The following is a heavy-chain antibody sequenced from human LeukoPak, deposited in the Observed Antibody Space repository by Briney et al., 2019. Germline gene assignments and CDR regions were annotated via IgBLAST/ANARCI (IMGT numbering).Heavy chain of an antibody. D-gene: IGHD2-2*01. CDR1: GYTFTSYD. Sequence: ASVKVSCKASGYTFTSYDINWVRQATGQGLEWRGWMNPNSGNTGYAQKFQGRVTMTRNTSISTAYMELSSLRSEDTAVYYCARGIEGSGPAAIYWFDPWGQGTLVTVSS. V-gene: IGHV1-8*01. CDR2: MNPNSGNT. CDR3: ARGIEGSGPAAIYWFDP. J-gene: IGHJ5*02.